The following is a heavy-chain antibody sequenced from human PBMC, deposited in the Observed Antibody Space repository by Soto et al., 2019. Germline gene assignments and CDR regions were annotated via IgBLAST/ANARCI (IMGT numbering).Heavy chain of an antibody. V-gene: IGHV3-15*07. CDR3: TTPNPSIAAAGPFDY. D-gene: IGHD6-13*01. Sequence: GGSLRLSCAASGFTFSNAWMNWVRQAPGKGLEWVGRIKSKTDGGTTDYAAPVKGRFTISRDDSKNTLYLQMNSLKTEDTALYYCTTPNPSIAAAGPFDYWGQGTLVTVSS. CDR1: GFTFSNAW. J-gene: IGHJ4*02. CDR2: IKSKTDGGTT.